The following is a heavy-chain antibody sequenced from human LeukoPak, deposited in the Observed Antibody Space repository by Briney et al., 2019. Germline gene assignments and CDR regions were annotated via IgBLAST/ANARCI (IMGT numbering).Heavy chain of an antibody. V-gene: IGHV3-30*04. CDR2: ISYDGSNK. Sequence: GGSLRLSCAASGFTFSSYAMHWVRQAPGKGLEWVAVISYDGSNKYYADSVKGRFTISRDNSKNTLYLQMNSLRAEDTAVYYCARDTPLRDWGQGTLVTVSS. CDR3: ARDTPLRD. CDR1: GFTFSSYA. D-gene: IGHD5/OR15-5a*01. J-gene: IGHJ4*02.